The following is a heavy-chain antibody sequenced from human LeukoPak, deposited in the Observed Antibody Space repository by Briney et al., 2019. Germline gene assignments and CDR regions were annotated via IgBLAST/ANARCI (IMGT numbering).Heavy chain of an antibody. CDR1: GYTFTDYF. J-gene: IGHJ6*01. CDR3: AREKQFSGYDMDA. CDR2: IDPNTGGT. Sequence: ASVKVSCKASGYTFTDYFIHWVRQAPGQGLEWIGYIDPNTGGTHFAKSFQGEVTMTRDTSLNTVYMEVNSLTSDDTAVYYCAREKQFSGYDMDAWGQGTTVTVSS. D-gene: IGHD5-12*01. V-gene: IGHV1-2*02.